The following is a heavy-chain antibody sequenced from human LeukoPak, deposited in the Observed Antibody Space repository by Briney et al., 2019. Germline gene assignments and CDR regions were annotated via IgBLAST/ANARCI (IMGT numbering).Heavy chain of an antibody. Sequence: SESLSLTCTVSGGSISSGDYYWSWIRQPPGKGLEWIGYIYYNGSTYYNPSLKSRVTISVDTSKNQFSLKLSSVTAADTAVYYCARGSTPHNWFDPWGQGTLVTVSS. V-gene: IGHV4-30-4*01. CDR3: ARGSTPHNWFDP. J-gene: IGHJ5*02. CDR2: IYYNGST. D-gene: IGHD3-10*01. CDR1: GGSISSGDYY.